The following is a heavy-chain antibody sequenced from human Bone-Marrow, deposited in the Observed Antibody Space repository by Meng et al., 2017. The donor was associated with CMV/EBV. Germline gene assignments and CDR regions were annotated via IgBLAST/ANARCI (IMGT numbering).Heavy chain of an antibody. CDR1: GFTFSSYA. D-gene: IGHD2-2*02. J-gene: IGHJ4*02. CDR3: AKVRYQLLYGGRYFDY. CDR2: ISGSGGST. V-gene: IGHV3-23*01. Sequence: GESLKISCAASGFTFSSYAMSWVRQAPGKGLEWVSAISGSGGSTYYADSVKGRFTISRDNSKNTLYLQMNSLRAEDTAVYYCAKVRYQLLYGGRYFDYWGLGTKVTVSS.